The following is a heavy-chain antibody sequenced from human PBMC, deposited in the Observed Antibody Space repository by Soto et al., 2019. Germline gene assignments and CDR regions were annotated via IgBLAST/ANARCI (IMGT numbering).Heavy chain of an antibody. J-gene: IGHJ6*03. D-gene: IGHD4-17*01. V-gene: IGHV4-39*01. CDR3: ARHPLPTTLTTLDYYYYMDV. Sequence: QLQLQESGPGLVKPSETLSLTCTVSGGSISSSSYYWGWIRQPPGKGLEWIGSIYYSGSTYYNPSLKSRVTISVDTSKNQFSLKLSSVTAADTAVYYCARHPLPTTLTTLDYYYYMDVWGKGTTVTVSS. CDR1: GGSISSSSYY. CDR2: IYYSGST.